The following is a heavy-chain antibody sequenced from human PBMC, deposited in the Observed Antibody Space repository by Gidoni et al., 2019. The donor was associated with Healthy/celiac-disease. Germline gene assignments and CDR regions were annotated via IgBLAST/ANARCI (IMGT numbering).Heavy chain of an antibody. D-gene: IGHD2-15*01. J-gene: IGHJ6*03. Sequence: QVQLVQSGAEVKKPGASVKDSCKASGYTFTSYYMHWERQAPGQGLEWMGIINPSGGSTSYAQKFQGRVTMTRDTSTSTVYMELSSLRSEDTAVYYCARVPKGGNGSRYYMDVWGKGTTVTVSS. CDR3: ARVPKGGNGSRYYMDV. CDR1: GYTFTSYY. CDR2: INPSGGST. V-gene: IGHV1-46*01.